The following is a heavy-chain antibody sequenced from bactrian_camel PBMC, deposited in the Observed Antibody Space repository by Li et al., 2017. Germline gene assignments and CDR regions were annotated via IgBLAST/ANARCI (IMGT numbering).Heavy chain of an antibody. D-gene: IGHD2*01. V-gene: IGHV3S40*01. CDR3: VRDVVGSWSYGGY. CDR1: GFTFRNCD. J-gene: IGHJ6*01. Sequence: DVQLVESGGGLVQPGGSLRLSCAASGFTFRNCDMIWVRQALGKGLEWVSTVDSGGGTTYYADSVKGRSTISRDNAKNTVYLQMNSLKPEDTAVYYCVRDVVGSWSYGGYWGQGTQVTVS. CDR2: VDSGGGTT.